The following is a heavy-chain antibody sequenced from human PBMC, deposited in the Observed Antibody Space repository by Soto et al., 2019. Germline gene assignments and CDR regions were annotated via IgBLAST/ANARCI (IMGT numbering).Heavy chain of an antibody. CDR3: LRVYYDILTGEGYYYGMDV. J-gene: IGHJ6*02. CDR1: GGSISSSSYY. Sequence: SETLSLTCTVSGGSISSSSYYWGWIRQPPGKGLEWIGSIYYSGSTYYNTSLKNRVTISVDTSKNQFYLKLRSVTAADTAVKYCLRVYYDILTGEGYYYGMDVWGQGTTVTVSS. D-gene: IGHD3-9*01. V-gene: IGHV4-39*01. CDR2: IYYSGST.